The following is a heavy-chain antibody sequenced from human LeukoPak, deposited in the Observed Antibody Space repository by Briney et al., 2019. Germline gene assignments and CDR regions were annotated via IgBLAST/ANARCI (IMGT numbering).Heavy chain of an antibody. CDR1: GYTFTSYD. J-gene: IGHJ3*02. CDR3: VRVRDGYNDAYDI. V-gene: IGHV1-8*03. Sequence: ASVKVSCKASGYTFTSYDINWVRQATGQGLEWMGWMNPNSGNTGYAQKFQGRVTITRNTSISTAYMELSSLRSEDTAVYYRVRVRDGYNDAYDIWGQGTMVTVPS. CDR2: MNPNSGNT. D-gene: IGHD5-24*01.